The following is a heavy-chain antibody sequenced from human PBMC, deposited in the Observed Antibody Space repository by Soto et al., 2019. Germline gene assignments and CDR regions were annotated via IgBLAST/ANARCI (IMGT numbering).Heavy chain of an antibody. J-gene: IGHJ3*01. D-gene: IGHD3-16*01. V-gene: IGHV3-23*01. CDR1: GFTFNNYG. CDR2: LTAGTRTT. CDR3: ASPFGTDYQGGGFEV. Sequence: EVQLLESGGGLAQPGGSLRLSCAASGFTFNNYGMNWVRQAPGKGLAWVSALTAGTRTTYYADSVMGRFTISRDNANNAMYLQMDSLRAEDTAVYYCASPFGTDYQGGGFEVWRRGTMVTVSS.